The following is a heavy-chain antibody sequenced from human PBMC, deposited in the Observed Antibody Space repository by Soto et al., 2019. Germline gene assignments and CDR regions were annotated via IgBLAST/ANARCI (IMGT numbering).Heavy chain of an antibody. CDR1: GYTFTSYA. Sequence: ASVKVSCKASGYTFTSYAMHWVRQAPGQRLEWMGWINAGNGNTKYSQKFQGRVTITRDTSASTAYMELSSLRSEDTAVYYCARDFSRLRYYDSSGYQGIDYWGQGTLVTVSS. V-gene: IGHV1-3*01. CDR2: INAGNGNT. J-gene: IGHJ4*02. D-gene: IGHD3-22*01. CDR3: ARDFSRLRYYDSSGYQGIDY.